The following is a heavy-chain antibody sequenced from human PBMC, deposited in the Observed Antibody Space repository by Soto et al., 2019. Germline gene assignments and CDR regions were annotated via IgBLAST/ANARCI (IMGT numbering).Heavy chain of an antibody. D-gene: IGHD1-20*01. V-gene: IGHV1-8*01. CDR3: AREGYNWNDREIDY. CDR1: GYTFTSYD. CDR2: MNPNSGNT. Sequence: QVQLVQSGAEVKKPGASVKVSCKASGYTFTSYDINWVRQATGQGLAWMGWMNPNSGNTGYAQKFQGRVTMTRNTSISTAYMELSSLRSEDTAVYYCAREGYNWNDREIDYWGQGTLVTVSS. J-gene: IGHJ4*02.